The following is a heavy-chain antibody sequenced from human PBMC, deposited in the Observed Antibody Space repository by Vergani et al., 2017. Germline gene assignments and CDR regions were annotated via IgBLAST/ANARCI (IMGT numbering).Heavy chain of an antibody. V-gene: IGHV4-31*03. Sequence: QVQLQESGPGLVKPSQTLSLTCTVSGGSISSGGYYWSWIRQHPGKGLEWIGYIYYSGSTYYKPSLKSRVTISLDTSKNQFSLKLSSVTAADTAVYYCARGEPSLPVDYWGQGTLVTVSS. CDR2: IYYSGST. CDR1: GGSISSGGYY. D-gene: IGHD1-14*01. CDR3: ARGEPSLPVDY. J-gene: IGHJ4*02.